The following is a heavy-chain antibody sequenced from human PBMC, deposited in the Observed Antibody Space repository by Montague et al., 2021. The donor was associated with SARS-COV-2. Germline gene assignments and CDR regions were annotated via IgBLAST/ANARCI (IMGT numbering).Heavy chain of an antibody. V-gene: IGHV4-34*01. CDR2: INHSGST. D-gene: IGHD3-22*01. CDR3: ARRPHYYDSSGYYYPGPQRYYFDY. CDR1: GGSFSGYY. J-gene: IGHJ4*02. Sequence: SETLSLTCAVYGGSFSGYYWSWIRQPPGKGLEWIGEINHSGSTNXNPSPKSRVTISVDTSKNRFSLKLSSVTAADTAVYYCARRPHYYDSSGYYYPGPQRYYFDYWGQGTLVTVSS.